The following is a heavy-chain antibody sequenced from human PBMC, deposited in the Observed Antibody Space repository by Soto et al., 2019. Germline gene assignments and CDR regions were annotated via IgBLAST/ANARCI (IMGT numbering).Heavy chain of an antibody. CDR1: GGSISSGGYS. D-gene: IGHD3-10*01. J-gene: IGHJ5*02. Sequence: QLQLQESGSGLVKPSQTLSLTCAVSGGSISSGGYSWSWIRQPPGKGLEWIGYIYHSGSTYYNPSLKSRVALSVGTSKNQFSLKLSSVTAADTAVYYCARAEGIVRGGRGFSWFDPWGQGALVTVFS. CDR2: IYHSGST. V-gene: IGHV4-30-2*01. CDR3: ARAEGIVRGGRGFSWFDP.